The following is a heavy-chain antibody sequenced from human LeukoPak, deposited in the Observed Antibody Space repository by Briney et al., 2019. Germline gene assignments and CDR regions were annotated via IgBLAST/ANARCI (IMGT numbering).Heavy chain of an antibody. D-gene: IGHD2-15*01. CDR2: ISYSGST. V-gene: IGHV4-59*01. CDR3: ARQVVGILS. Sequence: SETLSLTWTVSGXSISSYYRSWIRQPPGKGLDWIGHISYSGSTKYNPSLKSRVIISVDTSKNQFSLKLSSVTAADTAVYYCARQVVGILSWGQGTLVTVSS. J-gene: IGHJ4*02. CDR1: GXSISSYY.